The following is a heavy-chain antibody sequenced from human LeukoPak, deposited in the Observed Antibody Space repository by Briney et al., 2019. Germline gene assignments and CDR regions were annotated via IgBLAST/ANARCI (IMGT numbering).Heavy chain of an antibody. CDR2: IIPIFGTA. D-gene: IGHD3-10*01. CDR1: GGTFSSYA. V-gene: IGHV1-69*06. Sequence: SVKVSCKASGGTFSSYAISWVRQAPGEGLEWMGGIIPIFGTANYAQKFQGRVTITADKSTSTAYMELSSLRSEDTAVYYCAREVYGSGSYYPDYWGQGTLVTVSS. J-gene: IGHJ4*02. CDR3: AREVYGSGSYYPDY.